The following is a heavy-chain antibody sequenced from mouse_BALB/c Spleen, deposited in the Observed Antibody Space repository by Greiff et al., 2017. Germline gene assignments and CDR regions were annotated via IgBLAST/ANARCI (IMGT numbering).Heavy chain of an antibody. J-gene: IGHJ4*01. CDR1: GYTFSSYW. CDR2: ILPGSGST. V-gene: IGHV1-9*01. CDR3: ARWSWDEGAMDY. Sequence: QVQLKQSGAELMKPGASVKISCKATGYTFSSYWIAWVKQRPGHGLEWIGEILPGSGSTNYNENVKGKATFTADTSSNTAYMQLSSLRSEDSAVYYCARWSWDEGAMDYWGQGTSVTVSS. D-gene: IGHD4-1*01.